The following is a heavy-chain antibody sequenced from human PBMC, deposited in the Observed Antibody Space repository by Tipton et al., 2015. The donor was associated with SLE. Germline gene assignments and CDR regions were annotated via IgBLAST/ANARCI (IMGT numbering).Heavy chain of an antibody. CDR2: IYYSGIT. Sequence: TLSLTCTVSGGSISSGDYYWSWIRQPPGKGLEWIGYIYYSGITHYNPSLKSRVTMSLDTSKNQFSLKVSSVTAADTAFYYCARHGWTERWFDPWGLGTLVTVSS. CDR1: GGSISSGDYY. V-gene: IGHV4-30-4*01. CDR3: ARHGWTERWFDP. D-gene: IGHD1-14*01. J-gene: IGHJ5*02.